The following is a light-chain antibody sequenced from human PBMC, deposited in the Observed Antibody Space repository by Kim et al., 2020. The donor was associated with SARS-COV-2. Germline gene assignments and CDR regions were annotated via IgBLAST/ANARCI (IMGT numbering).Light chain of an antibody. Sequence: ASLGDRVTITCRASQGISNYLAWYQQKPGKVPKLLFYAASALQSGVPSRFSGSGSETDFTLTISSLQPEDVATYYCQNYNGAPWTFGQGTKVDIK. CDR2: AAS. CDR3: QNYNGAPWT. CDR1: QGISNY. J-gene: IGKJ1*01. V-gene: IGKV1-27*01.